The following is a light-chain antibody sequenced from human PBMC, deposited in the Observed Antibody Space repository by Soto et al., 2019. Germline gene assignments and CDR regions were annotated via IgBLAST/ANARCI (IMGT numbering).Light chain of an antibody. CDR1: QSVGIN. CDR2: GAS. J-gene: IGKJ5*01. CDR3: QQYNNWPIT. Sequence: EIVMAQSPDTLSVSPGERATLSCRASQSVGINLAWYQQKPGQAPRILIYGASTRATGVPASFSGSGSGTEFTLAISSLQSEDFAVYYCQQYNNWPITFGQGTRLEIK. V-gene: IGKV3-15*01.